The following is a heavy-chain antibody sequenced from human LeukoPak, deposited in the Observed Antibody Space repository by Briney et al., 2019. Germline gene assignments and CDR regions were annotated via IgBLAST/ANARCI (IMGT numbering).Heavy chain of an antibody. CDR3: ARGYYGSGSYYNRYYYGMDV. V-gene: IGHV4-30-2*01. J-gene: IGHJ6*02. CDR2: IYHSGST. Sequence: SETLSLTCAVSGGSISSGGYSWSWIRQPPGKGLEWIGYIYHSGSTYYNPSLKSRVTISVDRSKNQFSLKLSSVTAADTAVYYCARGYYGSGSYYNRYYYGMDVWGQGTTVTVSS. CDR1: GGSISSGGYS. D-gene: IGHD3-10*01.